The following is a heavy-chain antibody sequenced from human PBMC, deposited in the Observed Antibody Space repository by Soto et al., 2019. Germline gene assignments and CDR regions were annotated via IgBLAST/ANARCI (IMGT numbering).Heavy chain of an antibody. J-gene: IGHJ4*02. V-gene: IGHV1-3*05. D-gene: IGHD5-12*01. CDR1: GYTFTSYA. CDR2: INAGNGNT. CDR3: ARGDSWLFDY. Sequence: QVQLVQSGAEEKKPGASVKVSCKASGYTFTSYAIHWVRQAPGQRLEWMGWINAGNGNTKYSQKFQGRVTITRDTSASTAYMELSSLNSEDTAVFYCARGDSWLFDYWGQGTLVTVSS.